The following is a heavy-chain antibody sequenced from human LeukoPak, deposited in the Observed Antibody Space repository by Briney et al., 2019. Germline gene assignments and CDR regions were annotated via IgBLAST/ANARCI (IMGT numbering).Heavy chain of an antibody. V-gene: IGHV1-18*01. CDR1: GYTFTSYG. Sequence: ASVKVSCKASGYTFTSYGISWVRQAPGQGLEWMGWISAYNGNTNYAQKLQGRVTMTTDTSTSTAYMELRSLRSDDTAVYYWARTLSWYDILTGYGGYNWFDPWGQGTLVTVSS. CDR2: ISAYNGNT. CDR3: ARTLSWYDILTGYGGYNWFDP. D-gene: IGHD3-9*01. J-gene: IGHJ5*02.